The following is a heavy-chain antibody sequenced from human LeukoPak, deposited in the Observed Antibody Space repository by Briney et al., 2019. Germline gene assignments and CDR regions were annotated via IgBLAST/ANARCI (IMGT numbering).Heavy chain of an antibody. CDR3: TTAQMVRGVTSHY. D-gene: IGHD3-10*01. CDR2: IKSKTDGGTT. CDR1: GFTLSNAW. J-gene: IGHJ4*02. V-gene: IGHV3-15*01. Sequence: PGGSLRLSCAASGFTLSNAWMSWVRQAPGKGLEWVGRIKSKTDGGTTDYAAPVKGRFTISRDDSKNTLYLQMNSLKTEDTAVYYCTTAQMVRGVTSHYWGQGTLVTVSS.